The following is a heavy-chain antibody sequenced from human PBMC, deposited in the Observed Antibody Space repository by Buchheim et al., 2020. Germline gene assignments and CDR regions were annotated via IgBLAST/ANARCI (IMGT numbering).Heavy chain of an antibody. Sequence: LQESGPGLVKPSETLSLTCTVSGCSISSSNWNWIVDPPGLGLEWIGCVSHTGSTTYNPSLKSRVTISIDSSKTQFSLKLTSVTPADTAMYYCARTTMIRGISTLFDNWGQGT. CDR1: GCSISSSN. D-gene: IGHD3-10*01. V-gene: IGHV4-59*01. CDR2: VSHTGST. CDR3: ARTTMIRGISTLFDN. J-gene: IGHJ4*02.